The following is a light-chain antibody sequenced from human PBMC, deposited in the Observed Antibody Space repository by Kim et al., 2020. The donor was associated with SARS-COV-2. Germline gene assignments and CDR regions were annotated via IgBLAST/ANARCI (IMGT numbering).Light chain of an antibody. V-gene: IGLV3-1*01. CDR2: QDS. CDR3: QAWDSRTYV. J-gene: IGLJ1*01. Sequence: VSPGQTDFITCSGDKLGDKYAFWYQQKPGQSPVLVIYQDSKRPSGIPERFSGSNSGNTATLTISGTQAMDEADYYCQAWDSRTYVFGTGTKVTVL. CDR1: KLGDKY.